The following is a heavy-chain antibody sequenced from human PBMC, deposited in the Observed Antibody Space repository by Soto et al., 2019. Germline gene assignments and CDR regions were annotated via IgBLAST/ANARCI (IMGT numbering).Heavy chain of an antibody. D-gene: IGHD5-12*01. V-gene: IGHV4-30-4*01. CDR1: GGSISSGDYY. CDR3: ARVHSGYDWGLDY. CDR2: IYYSGST. J-gene: IGHJ4*02. Sequence: PSETLSLTCTVSGGSISSGDYYWSWIRQPPGKGLEWIGYIYYSGSTYYNPSLKSRVTISVDTSKNQFSLKLSSVTAADTAVYYCARVHSGYDWGLDYWGQGTLVTVSS.